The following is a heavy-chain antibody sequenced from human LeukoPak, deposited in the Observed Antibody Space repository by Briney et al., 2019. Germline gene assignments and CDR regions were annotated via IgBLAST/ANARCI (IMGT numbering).Heavy chain of an antibody. CDR3: ARLRGSSGWYFYFDY. D-gene: IGHD6-19*01. CDR1: GGSISSYY. V-gene: IGHV4-59*08. CDR2: IYYRGST. J-gene: IGHJ4*02. Sequence: SETLSLTCTVSGGSISSYYWSWIRQPPGKGLEWIGYIYYRGSTNYNPSLKSRVTISVDTSKNQFSLKLSSVTAADTAVYYCARLRGSSGWYFYFDYWGQGTLVTVSS.